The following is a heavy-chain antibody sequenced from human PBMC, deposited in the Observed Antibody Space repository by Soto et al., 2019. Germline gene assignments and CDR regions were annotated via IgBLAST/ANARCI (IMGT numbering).Heavy chain of an antibody. D-gene: IGHD3-10*01. V-gene: IGHV3-23*01. CDR1: GCSFSDFG. Sequence: PGGSLRLACAASGCSFSDFGMALFRQAPGKGLEWVSTIHREGTNTHYADSVKGRFTISRDNSKDTVYLAMNSLRAEDTDIYFCAEDPSGGSAPSWGQRHLLTASS. J-gene: IGHJ5*02. CDR2: IHREGTNT. CDR3: AEDPSGGSAPS.